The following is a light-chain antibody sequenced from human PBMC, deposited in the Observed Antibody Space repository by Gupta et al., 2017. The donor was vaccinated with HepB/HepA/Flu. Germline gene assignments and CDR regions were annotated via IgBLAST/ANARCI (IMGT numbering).Light chain of an antibody. J-gene: IGKJ5*01. CDR3: QQYGSSPPIT. CDR2: GAS. V-gene: IGKV3-20*01. CDR1: QSVSSSY. Sequence: EIVLTQPPGTLSLSPGERATLSCRASQSVSSSYLAWYQQKPGQAPRLLIYGASSRDTGIPDRFSGSGSGTDFTLTISRREPEEFAVYYCQQYGSSPPITFGQGTRLEIK.